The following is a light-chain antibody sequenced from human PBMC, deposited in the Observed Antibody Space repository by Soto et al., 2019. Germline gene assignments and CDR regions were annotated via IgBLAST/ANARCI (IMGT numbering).Light chain of an antibody. CDR2: DAS. Sequence: IQLTQSPSFLSASVGDRVTITCRASQGISSYLAWYQQKPGKAPKLLIYDASSLESGVPSGFSGSGSGTEFTLTISSLQPDGFATYYCQQYNSYPWTFGQGTKVDIK. CDR3: QQYNSYPWT. V-gene: IGKV1-9*01. CDR1: QGISSY. J-gene: IGKJ1*01.